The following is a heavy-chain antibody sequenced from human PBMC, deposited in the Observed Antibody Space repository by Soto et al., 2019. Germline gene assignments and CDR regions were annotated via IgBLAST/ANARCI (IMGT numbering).Heavy chain of an antibody. CDR1: GFTFSSYG. D-gene: IGHD6-19*01. CDR3: AKDGSSGYLYYYGMDV. CDR2: ISYDGSNK. J-gene: IGHJ6*02. V-gene: IGHV3-30*18. Sequence: GGSLRLSCAASGFTFSSYGMHWVRQAPGKGLEWVAVISYDGSNKYYADSVKGRFTISRDNSKNTLYLQMNSLRAEDTAVFYCAKDGSSGYLYYYGMDVWGQGTTVTVSS.